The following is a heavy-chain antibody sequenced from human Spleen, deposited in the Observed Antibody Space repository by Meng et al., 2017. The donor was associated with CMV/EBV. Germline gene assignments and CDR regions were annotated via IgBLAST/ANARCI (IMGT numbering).Heavy chain of an antibody. D-gene: IGHD3-10*01. CDR1: GYCFTSYW. Sequence: CHASGYCFTSYWMHWVRQAPGQGLGYMGEINPSSGATNYAQKFQDRVTMTRDTSTSTIYLELSSLRSDDTAVYFCTRVITMVRGAIGYWGQGTLVTVSS. J-gene: IGHJ4*02. CDR3: TRVITMVRGAIGY. V-gene: IGHV1-46*01. CDR2: INPSSGAT.